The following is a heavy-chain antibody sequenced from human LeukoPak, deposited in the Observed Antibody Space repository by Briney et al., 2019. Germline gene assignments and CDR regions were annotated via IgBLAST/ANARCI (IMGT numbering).Heavy chain of an antibody. CDR3: AVVWSGYRDYYYYYMDV. D-gene: IGHD3-3*01. J-gene: IGHJ6*03. V-gene: IGHV1-69*05. CDR2: IIPIFGTA. CDR1: GGTFSSYA. Sequence: SVKVSCKASGGTFSSYAISWVRQAPGQGLEWMGGIIPIFGTANYAQKFQGRVTITTDESTSTAYMELSSLRSEDTAVYYCAVVWSGYRDYYYYYMDVWGKGTTVTVSS.